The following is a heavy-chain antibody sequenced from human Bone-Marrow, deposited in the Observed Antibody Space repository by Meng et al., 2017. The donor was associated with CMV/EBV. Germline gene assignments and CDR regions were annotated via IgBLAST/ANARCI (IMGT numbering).Heavy chain of an antibody. V-gene: IGHV1-69*06. CDR1: GGTFSSYA. CDR2: IIPIFGTA. CDR3: ASSSGYHWFDP. Sequence: SCKASGGTFSSYAISWVRQAPGQGLEWMGGIIPIFGTANYAQKFQGRVTITADKSTSTAYMELSSLRSEDTAVYYCASSSGYHWFDPWGQGTLGTVSS. J-gene: IGHJ5*02. D-gene: IGHD3-22*01.